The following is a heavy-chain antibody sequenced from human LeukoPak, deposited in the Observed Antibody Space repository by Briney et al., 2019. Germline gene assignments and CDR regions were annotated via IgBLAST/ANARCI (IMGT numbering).Heavy chain of an antibody. V-gene: IGHV4-39*01. CDR3: VRKGDGYNSGYFDL. Sequence: PSETLSLTCTVSGGSIRSSSYYWGWIRQPPGKGLEWIGSIFYSGSTYYNPSLKSRVTISVDTSKNQFSLRLSSVTNGDTGVYYCVRKGDGYNSGYFDLWGRGTLVTVSS. D-gene: IGHD5-24*01. CDR2: IFYSGST. CDR1: GGSIRSSSYY. J-gene: IGHJ2*01.